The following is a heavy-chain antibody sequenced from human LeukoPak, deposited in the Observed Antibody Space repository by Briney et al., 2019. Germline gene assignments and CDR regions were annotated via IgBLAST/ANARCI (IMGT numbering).Heavy chain of an antibody. CDR3: AKARDGAGTGDFDY. D-gene: IGHD6-19*01. V-gene: IGHV3-9*01. CDR1: GFTFDDYA. Sequence: PGGSLRLSCAASGFTFDDYAMHWVRQAPGKGLEWVSGISWNSGSIGYADSVKGRFTISRDNAKNSLYLQMNSLRAEDTALYYCAKARDGAGTGDFDYWGQGTLVTVSS. J-gene: IGHJ4*02. CDR2: ISWNSGSI.